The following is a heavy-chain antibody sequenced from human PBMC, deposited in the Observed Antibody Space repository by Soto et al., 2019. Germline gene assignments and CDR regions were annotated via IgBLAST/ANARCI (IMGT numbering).Heavy chain of an antibody. CDR2: INQDESER. CDR1: GFSFSNYW. CDR3: ARHDFSTYTGPMDV. J-gene: IGHJ6*03. V-gene: IGHV3-7*01. Sequence: GGSLRLSCAASGFSFSNYWMTSVRQAQGKGLEWVANINQDESERYFVDSLKGRFTISRDNAKNSVYLQMNSVRAEDTAVYYCARHDFSTYTGPMDVWGKGTTVTVSS. D-gene: IGHD3-16*01.